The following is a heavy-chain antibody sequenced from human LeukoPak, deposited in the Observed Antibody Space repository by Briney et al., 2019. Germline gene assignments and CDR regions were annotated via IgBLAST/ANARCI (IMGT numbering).Heavy chain of an antibody. D-gene: IGHD6-6*01. CDR3: AHGTFRAARRQFDY. V-gene: IGHV2-5*02. J-gene: IGHJ4*02. Sequence: SGPTLVNPTQTLTLTCTFSGFSLTTSGVGVGWIRQPPGKALEWLALIYCDDDKRYSPSLTRRLTITQDTSKIQVVLTITNMDPVDTATCYCAHGTFRAARRQFDYWGQGTLVTVSS. CDR1: GFSLTTSGVG. CDR2: IYCDDDK.